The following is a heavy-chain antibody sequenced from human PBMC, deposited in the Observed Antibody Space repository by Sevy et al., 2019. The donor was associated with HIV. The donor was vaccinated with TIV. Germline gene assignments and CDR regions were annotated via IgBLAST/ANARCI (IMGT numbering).Heavy chain of an antibody. CDR1: GFTFSNYG. CDR2: IRYDGSNS. Sequence: GGSLRLSCAASGFTFSNYGMHWARQAPGKGLEWVAFIRYDGSNSYSADSVKGRFTISRDNSKNTLYLQINSLRAEDTAVYYCAKDYRIYCSRPSCLFDYWGQGTLVTVSS. CDR3: AKDYRIYCSRPSCLFDY. D-gene: IGHD2-2*01. V-gene: IGHV3-30*02. J-gene: IGHJ4*02.